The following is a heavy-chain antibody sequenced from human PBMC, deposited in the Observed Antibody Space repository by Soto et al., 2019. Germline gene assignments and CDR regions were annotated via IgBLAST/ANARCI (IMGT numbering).Heavy chain of an antibody. D-gene: IGHD3-3*01. CDR3: ARRGVSNFWSGYYTAGLVDY. CDR2: IYPGDSDT. V-gene: IGHV5-51*01. CDR1: GYGFTSYW. J-gene: IGHJ4*02. Sequence: LKISCKGSGYGFTSYWICLVRQMPVKGLEWMGIIYPGDSDTRYSPSFQGQVTISADKSISTAYLQWSSLKASDTAMYYCARRGVSNFWSGYYTAGLVDYWGQGTLVTVSS.